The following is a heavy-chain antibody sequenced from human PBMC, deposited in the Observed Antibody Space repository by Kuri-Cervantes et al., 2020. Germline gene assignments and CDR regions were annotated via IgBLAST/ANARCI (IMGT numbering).Heavy chain of an antibody. V-gene: IGHV1-8*01. D-gene: IGHD2-15*01. J-gene: IGHJ6*02. CDR1: GYTFTRYA. CDR2: MNPNNGNT. Sequence: ASVKVSCKASGYTFTRYAMHWVRQAPGQRLEWMGWMNPNNGNTGYAQKFQGRVTMTRNTSISTAYMELSSLRSGDTAVYYCARGDCSGGSCYSRGPYYYYGMDVWGQGTTVTVSS. CDR3: ARGDCSGGSCYSRGPYYYYGMDV.